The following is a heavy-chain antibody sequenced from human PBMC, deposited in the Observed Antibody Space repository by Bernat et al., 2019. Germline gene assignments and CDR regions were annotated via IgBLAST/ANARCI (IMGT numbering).Heavy chain of an antibody. CDR1: GFTFTSYW. Sequence: EVQLVESGGGLVQPGGSLRLSCAASGFTFTSYWMGWVRQAPGEGLEWVANIQGDGSGKYYVDSVKGRFTISRDNAKNSLYLQMNGLRVEDTVVYYCARVFLDTDRWNDIDSWGQGALVTVSS. D-gene: IGHD3/OR15-3a*01. J-gene: IGHJ4*02. V-gene: IGHV3-7*03. CDR3: ARVFLDTDRWNDIDS. CDR2: IQGDGSGK.